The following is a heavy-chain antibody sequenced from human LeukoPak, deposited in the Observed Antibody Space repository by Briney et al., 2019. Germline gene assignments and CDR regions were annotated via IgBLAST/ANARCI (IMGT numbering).Heavy chain of an antibody. CDR2: XXXXGSTI. J-gene: IGHJ6*02. D-gene: IGHD2-2*01. CDR3: ARDRIVVVPAGRGYYYGMDV. V-gene: IGHV3-11*01. Sequence: LXCXAXGFTFSDYYMSWIRQAPGKGLEWXXXXXXXGSTIYYADSVKGRFTISRDNAKNSLYLQMNSLRAEDTAVYYCARDRIVVVPAGRGYYYGMDVWGQGTTVTVSS. CDR1: GFTFSDYY.